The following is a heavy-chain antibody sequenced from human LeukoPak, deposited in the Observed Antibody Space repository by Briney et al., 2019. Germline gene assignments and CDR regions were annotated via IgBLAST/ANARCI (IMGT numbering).Heavy chain of an antibody. CDR1: GGTFSSYA. CDR3: ASVVAATVSSYNWFDP. D-gene: IGHD2-15*01. J-gene: IGHJ5*02. CDR2: IIPIFGTA. Sequence: SVKVSCKASGGTFSSYAISWVRQAPGQGLEWMGGIIPIFGTANYAQKFQGRVTITTDESTSTAYMELSSLRSEDTAVYYCASVVAATVSSYNWFDPWGQGTLVTVS. V-gene: IGHV1-69*05.